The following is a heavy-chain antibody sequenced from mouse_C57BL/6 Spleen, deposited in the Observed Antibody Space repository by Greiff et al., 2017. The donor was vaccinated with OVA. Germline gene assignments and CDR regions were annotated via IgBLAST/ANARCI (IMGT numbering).Heavy chain of an antibody. V-gene: IGHV1-52*01. D-gene: IGHD2-4*01. CDR2: IDPSDSET. CDR1: GYTFTSYW. J-gene: IGHJ4*01. CDR3: ARSGDMITTPVYYYAMGY. Sequence: QVQLQQPGAELVRPGSSVKLSCKASGYTFTSYWMHWVKQRPIQGLEWIGNIDPSDSETHYNQKFKDKATLTVDKSSSTAYMQLSSLTSEDSAVYYCARSGDMITTPVYYYAMGYWGQGTSVTVSS.